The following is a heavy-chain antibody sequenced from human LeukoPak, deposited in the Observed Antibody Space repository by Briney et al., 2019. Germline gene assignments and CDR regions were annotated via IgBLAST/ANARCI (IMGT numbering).Heavy chain of an antibody. V-gene: IGHV1-2*06. CDR1: GYTFTGYY. D-gene: IGHD6-6*01. CDR3: ARADGPIAARTYYYYYYYMDV. CDR2: INPNSGGT. Sequence: ASVKVSCKASGYTFTGYYMHWVRQAPGQGLEWMGRINPNSGGTDYAQKFQGRVTMTRDTSISTAYMELSRLRSDDTAVYYCARADGPIAARTYYYYYYYMDVWGKGTTVTVSS. J-gene: IGHJ6*03.